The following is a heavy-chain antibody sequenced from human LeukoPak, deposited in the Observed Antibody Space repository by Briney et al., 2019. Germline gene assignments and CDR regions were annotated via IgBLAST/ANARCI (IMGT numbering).Heavy chain of an antibody. CDR1: GYTFTGYY. Sequence: GASVRVSSEASGYTFTGYYMHGVRQAPGQGLEWMGWINPNSGGTNYAQKFQGRVTMTRDTSISTAYMELSRLRSDDTAVYYCAREGRGSDAFDIWGQGTLVTVSS. V-gene: IGHV1-2*02. J-gene: IGHJ3*02. CDR2: INPNSGGT. CDR3: AREGRGSDAFDI.